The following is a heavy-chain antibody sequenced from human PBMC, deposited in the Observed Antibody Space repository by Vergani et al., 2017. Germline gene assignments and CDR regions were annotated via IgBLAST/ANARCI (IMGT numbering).Heavy chain of an antibody. CDR3: AKSYYGYYPFDY. D-gene: IGHD4-17*01. CDR1: GGSISSYY. Sequence: QVQLQESGPGLVKPSETLSLTCTVSGGSISSYYWSWIRQPPGKGLEWIGYIYYSGSTNYNPSLKSRVTISVDTSKNQFSLKLSSVTAADTAVYYCAKSYYGYYPFDYWGQGTLVTVSA. J-gene: IGHJ4*02. V-gene: IGHV4-59*01. CDR2: IYYSGST.